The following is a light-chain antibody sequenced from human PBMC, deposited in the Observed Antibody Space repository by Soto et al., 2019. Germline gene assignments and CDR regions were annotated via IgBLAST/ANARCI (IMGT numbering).Light chain of an antibody. CDR2: DAS. V-gene: IGKV1-5*01. J-gene: IGKJ2*01. Sequence: DIVMTQSPDSLCMSLGERATINCKSSQSVSGWLAWYQQKPGEAPKLLIYDASNVPSGVPSRFSGSGSGTEFTLTISSLQPDDFASYYCLQYDSRYTFGQGTQVDIK. CDR3: LQYDSRYT. CDR1: QSVSGW.